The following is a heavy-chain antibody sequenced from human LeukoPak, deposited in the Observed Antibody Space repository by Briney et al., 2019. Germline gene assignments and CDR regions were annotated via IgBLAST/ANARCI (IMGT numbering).Heavy chain of an antibody. Sequence: GGSLRLSCATSGFTFVDYGLSWVRRAPGKGLEWLCAINYNGAITDYADSVKGRFTISRDNAKNSLYLRMDSLRAEDTALYYFARDPLGPPFSVFPFCLWGQGTPVNRSS. J-gene: IGHJ6*01. CDR3: ARDPLGPPFSVFPFCL. CDR1: GFTFVDYG. V-gene: IGHV3-20*04. D-gene: IGHD3-3*02. CDR2: INYNGAIT.